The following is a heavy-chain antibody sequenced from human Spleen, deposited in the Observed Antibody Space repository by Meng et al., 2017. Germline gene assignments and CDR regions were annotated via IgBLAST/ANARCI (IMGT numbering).Heavy chain of an antibody. V-gene: IGHV4-61*01. CDR1: GGSVSSGSYY. D-gene: IGHD3-22*01. Sequence: VQPQESGPGLVRPSETLSLPCTVSGGSVSSGSYYWSWIRQPPGKGLEWIAYIYYSGSTKYNPSLKSRVTISVDTSKNQFSLKLTSVTAADTAVYYCARSHQDYYDSSGEIDSWGQGSLVTVSS. CDR3: ARSHQDYYDSSGEIDS. J-gene: IGHJ4*02. CDR2: IYYSGST.